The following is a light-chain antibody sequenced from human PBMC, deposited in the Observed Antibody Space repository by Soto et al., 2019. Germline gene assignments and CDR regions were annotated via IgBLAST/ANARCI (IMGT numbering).Light chain of an antibody. V-gene: IGLV1-44*01. CDR1: SSNIGTSS. Sequence: QSVLTQPHSASGTPGQRVTISCSGSSSNIGTSSVHWFQQLPGTAPKLLISTTNQRPSGVPERFSGSKPGTSASLAISGLQSEDEADYYCAAWDDSLNGHVFGNGTKVTVL. CDR3: AAWDDSLNGHV. J-gene: IGLJ1*01. CDR2: TTN.